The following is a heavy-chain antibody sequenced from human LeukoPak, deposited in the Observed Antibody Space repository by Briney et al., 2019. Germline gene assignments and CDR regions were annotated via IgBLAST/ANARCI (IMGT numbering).Heavy chain of an antibody. Sequence: SETLSLTCTVSGGSISSGSYYWSWIRQPAGKGLEWIGRIYTSGSTNYNPSLKGRVTISVDTSKNQFSLKLSSVTAADTAVYYCARVPVLRFLENPEHGGFDPWGQGTLVTVSS. CDR2: IYTSGST. D-gene: IGHD3-3*01. V-gene: IGHV4-61*02. CDR3: ARVPVLRFLENPEHGGFDP. J-gene: IGHJ5*02. CDR1: GGSISSGSYY.